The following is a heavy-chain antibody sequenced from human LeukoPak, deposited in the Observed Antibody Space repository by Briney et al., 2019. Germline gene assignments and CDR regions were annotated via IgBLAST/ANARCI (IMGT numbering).Heavy chain of an antibody. Sequence: GGSLRLSCAASGFTFSCYAMSWVRQAPGKGLEWVSGISGSGGSRYYADSVKGRFTISRDNSKNTLYLQMNSLRAEDTAVYYCAKAADIVVVPAPTFDPWGQGTLVIVSS. CDR1: GFTFSCYA. V-gene: IGHV3-23*01. CDR3: AKAADIVVVPAPTFDP. J-gene: IGHJ5*02. CDR2: ISGSGGSR. D-gene: IGHD2-2*01.